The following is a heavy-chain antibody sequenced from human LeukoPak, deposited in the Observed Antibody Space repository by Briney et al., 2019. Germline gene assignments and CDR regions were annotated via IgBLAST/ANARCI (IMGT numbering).Heavy chain of an antibody. V-gene: IGHV3-23*01. CDR3: AKDSVVVAATTKIFDY. D-gene: IGHD2-15*01. CDR1: GFTFSSYA. CDR2: ISGSGGST. J-gene: IGHJ4*02. Sequence: GGSLRLSCAASGFTFSSYAMSWVRQPPGKGLEWVSAISGSGGSTYYADSVKGRFTISRDNSKNTLYLQMNSLRAEDTAVYYCAKDSVVVAATTKIFDYWGRGTLVTVSS.